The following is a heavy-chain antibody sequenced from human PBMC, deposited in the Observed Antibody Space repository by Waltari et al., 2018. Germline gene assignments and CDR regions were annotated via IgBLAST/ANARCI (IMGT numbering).Heavy chain of an antibody. V-gene: IGHV1-2*02. CDR3: ARDGSGSYWYYMDV. CDR2: INSNTGGT. Sequence: QVQLVQSGAEVKNPGASVKVSCQASGYNFNGHYIHWVRQAPGQGLEWLGWINSNTGGTKDAQKFQGRVTMTRAASITTVYMELSSLRSDDTAVYYCARDGSGSYWYYMDVWGKGTTVTISS. D-gene: IGHD3-10*01. J-gene: IGHJ6*03. CDR1: GYNFNGHY.